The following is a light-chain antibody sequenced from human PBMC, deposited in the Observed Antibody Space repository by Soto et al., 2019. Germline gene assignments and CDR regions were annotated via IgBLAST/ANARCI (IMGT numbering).Light chain of an antibody. J-gene: IGLJ3*02. V-gene: IGLV1-40*01. CDR3: QSYDSSLSAWV. Sequence: QSVLTQPPSVSGAPGQRVTISCTGSSSNIGAGFDVHWYQHLPGTAPKLLIYGPSNRPSGVPDRFSGSKSGASASLAITGLQAEDESDYYCQSYDSSLSAWVFGGGTKLTVL. CDR1: SSNIGAGFD. CDR2: GPS.